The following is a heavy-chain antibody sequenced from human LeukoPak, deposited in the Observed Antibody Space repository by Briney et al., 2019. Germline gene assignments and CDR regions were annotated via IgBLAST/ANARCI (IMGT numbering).Heavy chain of an antibody. J-gene: IGHJ5*02. CDR2: INHSGST. D-gene: IGHD3-16*01. CDR1: GGSFSGYY. CDR3: AVDARHQFMIWIDA. Sequence: SETLSLTCAVYGGSFSGYYWSWIRQPPGKGLEWIAEINHSGSTTYNPSPQSRVTTSLDKSTNQFSLKLRSATGAATPVYYCAVDARHQFMIWIDAWGQGTLVTVSS. V-gene: IGHV4-34*01.